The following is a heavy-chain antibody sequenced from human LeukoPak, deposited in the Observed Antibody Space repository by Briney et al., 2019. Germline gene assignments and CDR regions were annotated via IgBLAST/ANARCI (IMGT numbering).Heavy chain of an antibody. J-gene: IGHJ6*02. CDR1: GFTFSSYS. CDR3: ARDRGYCSGGSCFLAADYYYYGMDV. V-gene: IGHV3-21*01. CDR2: ISSSSSYI. Sequence: GRSLRLSCAASGFTFSSYSMNWVRQAPGKGLEWVSSISSSSSYIYYADSVKGRFTISRDNAKNSLYLQMNSLRAEDTAVYYCARDRGYCSGGSCFLAADYYYYGMDVWGQGTTVTVSS. D-gene: IGHD2-15*01.